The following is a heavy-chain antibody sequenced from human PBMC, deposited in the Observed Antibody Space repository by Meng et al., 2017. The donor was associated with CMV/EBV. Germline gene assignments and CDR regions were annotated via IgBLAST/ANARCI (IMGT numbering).Heavy chain of an antibody. D-gene: IGHD3-22*01. CDR1: GYTFTSYD. J-gene: IGHJ3*02. Sequence: ASVKVSCKASGYTFTSYDINWVRQATGQGLEWMGWMNPNSGTTGYAQKFQGRVTMTRNTSISTAYMELSSLRSEDTAVYYCALRGSSGYWDAFDIWGQGTMVTVSS. V-gene: IGHV1-8*01. CDR2: MNPNSGTT. CDR3: ALRGSSGYWDAFDI.